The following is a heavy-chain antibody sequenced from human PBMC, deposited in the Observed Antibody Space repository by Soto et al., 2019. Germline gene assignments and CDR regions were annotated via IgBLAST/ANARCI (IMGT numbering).Heavy chain of an antibody. D-gene: IGHD3-16*02. Sequence: QLQLQESGPGLVKPSETLSLTCTVSGGSISSSSYYWGWIRQPPGKGLEWIGRIYYSGSTYYNPSLKSRVTISIDTSSNQFSLKLSSVTAADTAVYYCARHEGLHLGELSEGVFDYWGQGTLVTVSS. CDR3: ARHEGLHLGELSEGVFDY. V-gene: IGHV4-39*01. J-gene: IGHJ4*02. CDR2: IYYSGST. CDR1: GGSISSSSYY.